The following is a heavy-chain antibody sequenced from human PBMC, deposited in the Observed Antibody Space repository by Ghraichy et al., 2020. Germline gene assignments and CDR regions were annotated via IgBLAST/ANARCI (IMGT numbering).Heavy chain of an antibody. Sequence: ASVKVSCKASGYTFTSYAMHWVRQAPGQRLEWMGWINAGNGNTKYSQKFQGRVTITRDTSASTAYMELSSLRSEDTAVSYCARDSDGYGDYGWDLPPVGYWGQGTLVTVSS. J-gene: IGHJ4*02. CDR3: ARDSDGYGDYGWDLPPVGY. CDR1: GYTFTSYA. D-gene: IGHD4-17*01. CDR2: INAGNGNT. V-gene: IGHV1-3*01.